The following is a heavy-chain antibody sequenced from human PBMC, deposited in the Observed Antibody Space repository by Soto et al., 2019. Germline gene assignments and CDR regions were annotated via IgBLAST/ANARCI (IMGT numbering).Heavy chain of an antibody. J-gene: IGHJ6*02. CDR2: VSPKSGSI. CDR3: VQDSESNTWRCRVV. Sequence: GASVMFSYKDSGYTFTSCVISWVRQAPGQGLECMGWVSPKSGSIKYAEKFQGRVIMTTDTSTSTDYMELSSLRSDDTAVYDCVQDSESNTWRCRVVWGPGTTDTVS. V-gene: IGHV1-18*01. D-gene: IGHD4-4*01. CDR1: GYTFTSCV.